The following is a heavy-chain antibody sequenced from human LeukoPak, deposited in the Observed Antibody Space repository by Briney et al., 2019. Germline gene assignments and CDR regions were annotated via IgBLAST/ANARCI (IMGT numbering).Heavy chain of an antibody. Sequence: GGSLRLSCAASGFTFSSHAMSWVRQAPGKGLEWVSTISDSGAGTYYTVSVRGRFAISRDNSKNTLYLQVNSLRAEDTAVYFCAKLTFDYWGQGTLVTVSS. J-gene: IGHJ4*02. CDR1: GFTFSSHA. CDR2: ISDSGAGT. V-gene: IGHV3-23*01. CDR3: AKLTFDY.